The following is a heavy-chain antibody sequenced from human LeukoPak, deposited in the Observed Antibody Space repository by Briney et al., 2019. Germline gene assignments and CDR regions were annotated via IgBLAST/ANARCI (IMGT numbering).Heavy chain of an antibody. V-gene: IGHV1-2*02. CDR3: AREPQMGYGSGSYYNYYYYGMDV. CDR2: INPNSGGT. CDR1: GYTFTGYY. Sequence: ASVKGSCKASGYTFTGYYMHWVRQAPGQGLEWMGWINPNSGGTNYAQKFQGRVTMTRDTSISTAYMELSRLRSDDTAVYYCAREPQMGYGSGSYYNYYYYGMDVWGQGTTVTVSS. J-gene: IGHJ6*02. D-gene: IGHD3-10*01.